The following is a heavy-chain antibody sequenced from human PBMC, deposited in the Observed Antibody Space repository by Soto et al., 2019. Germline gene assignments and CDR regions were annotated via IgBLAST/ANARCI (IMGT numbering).Heavy chain of an antibody. J-gene: IGHJ6*02. Sequence: QLQLQESGSGLVKPSQTLSLTCAVSGDSISSGAYSWSWVRQPPGKGLEWIGYIYHSGNTYYNPSLKSRVPFPVDRSKNLFSLKLISVAAADTPVYYCRALGFGSGSSGTYSGRAVGGQGTTVTVSS. CDR2: IYHSGNT. CDR1: GDSISSGAYS. V-gene: IGHV4-30-2*01. D-gene: IGHD3-10*01. CDR3: RALGFGSGSSGTYSGRAV.